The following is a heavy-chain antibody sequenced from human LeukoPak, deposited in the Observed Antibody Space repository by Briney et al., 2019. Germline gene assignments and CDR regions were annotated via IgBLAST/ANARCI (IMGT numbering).Heavy chain of an antibody. V-gene: IGHV3-66*01. D-gene: IGHD5-12*01. CDR3: ARGYVAPIDY. J-gene: IGHJ4*02. CDR1: GFTFSSYA. CDR2: IYSGGST. Sequence: GGSLRLSCAASGFTFSSYAMSWVRQAPGKGLEWVSVIYSGGSTYYADSVKGRFTISRDNSKNTLYLQMSSLRAEDTAVYYCARGYVAPIDYWGQGTLVTVSS.